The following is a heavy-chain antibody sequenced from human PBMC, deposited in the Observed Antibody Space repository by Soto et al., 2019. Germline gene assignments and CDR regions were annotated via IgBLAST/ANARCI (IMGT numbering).Heavy chain of an antibody. CDR3: ARPRRYFDKYYFDY. CDR1: GYSFTSYW. D-gene: IGHD3-9*01. Sequence: PGESLKISCKGSGYSFTSYWIGWVGRMPGKGLEWMGIIYPGDSDTRYSPSFQGQVTISADKSISTAYPQWSSLKASDTAMYYCARPRRYFDKYYFDYWGQGTLVTVSS. CDR2: IYPGDSDT. J-gene: IGHJ4*02. V-gene: IGHV5-51*01.